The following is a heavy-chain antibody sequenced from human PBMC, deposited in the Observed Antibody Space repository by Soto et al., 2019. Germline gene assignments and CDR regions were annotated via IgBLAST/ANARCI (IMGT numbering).Heavy chain of an antibody. Sequence: SETLSLTCTVSGGSVSSGIYYWTWIRQPPGKGLEWIGYIYDSGSTNYNPSLKSRVIISVETSKNQFSLNLRSVTAADTAVYFCARDSRDNGNFGNWFDPWGQGTMV. J-gene: IGHJ5*02. D-gene: IGHD1-26*01. CDR3: ARDSRDNGNFGNWFDP. V-gene: IGHV4-61*01. CDR1: GGSVSSGIYY. CDR2: IYDSGST.